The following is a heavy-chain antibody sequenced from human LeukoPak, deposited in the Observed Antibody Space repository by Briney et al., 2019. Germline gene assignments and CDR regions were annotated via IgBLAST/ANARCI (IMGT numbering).Heavy chain of an antibody. CDR3: AKIYGGNSGYYFDY. D-gene: IGHD4-23*01. J-gene: IGHJ4*02. CDR1: GFTFSSYG. V-gene: IGHV3-30*18. CDR2: ISYDGSNK. Sequence: GRSLRLSCAASGFTFSSYGMHWVRQAPGKGLEWVAVISYDGSNKYYADSVKGRFTISRDNSKNTLYLQMNSLRAEDTAVYYCAKIYGGNSGYYFDYWGQGTLVTVSS.